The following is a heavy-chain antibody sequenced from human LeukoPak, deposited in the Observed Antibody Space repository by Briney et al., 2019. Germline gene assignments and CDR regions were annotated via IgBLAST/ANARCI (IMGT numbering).Heavy chain of an antibody. D-gene: IGHD6-13*01. V-gene: IGHV1-24*01. J-gene: IGHJ3*02. CDR2: FDPEDGET. CDR3: ATGRSSSPAAFDI. CDR1: GYTLTELS. Sequence: AASVKVSCKVSGYTLTELSMHWVRQAPGKGLEWMGGFDPEDGETIYAQKFQGRATMTEDTSTDTAYMELSSLRSEDTAVYYCATGRSSSPAAFDIWGQGTMVTVSS.